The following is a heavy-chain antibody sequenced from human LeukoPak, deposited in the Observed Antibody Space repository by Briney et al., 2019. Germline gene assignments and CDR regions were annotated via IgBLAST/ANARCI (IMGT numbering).Heavy chain of an antibody. J-gene: IGHJ6*03. CDR1: GFTFDDYG. D-gene: IGHD6-13*01. CDR3: ARDPGYVSSSSWYYYYYYYMDV. V-gene: IGHV3-20*04. Sequence: GGSLRLSCAASGFTFDDYGMSWVRQALGKGLEWVSGINWNGGSTGYADSVKGRFTISRDNAKNSLYLQMNSLRAEDTALYYCARDPGYVSSSSWYYYYYYYMDVWGKGTTVTVSS. CDR2: INWNGGST.